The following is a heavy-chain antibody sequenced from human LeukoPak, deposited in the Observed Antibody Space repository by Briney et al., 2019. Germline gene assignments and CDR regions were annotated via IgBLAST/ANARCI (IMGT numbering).Heavy chain of an antibody. V-gene: IGHV4-34*01. CDR1: GGSFSGYY. CDR3: TRGLKLPFD. CDR2: INRSGST. Sequence: SGTLSLTCAVYGGSFSGYYWSWIRQPPGKGLEWIGEINRSGSTDYNPSLKSRVTISVDMSKNHFSLKLSSMTAADTAVYYCTRGLKLPFDWGQGTLVTVSS. J-gene: IGHJ4*02.